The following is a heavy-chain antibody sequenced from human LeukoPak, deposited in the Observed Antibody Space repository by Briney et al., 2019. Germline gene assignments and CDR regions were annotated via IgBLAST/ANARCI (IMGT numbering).Heavy chain of an antibody. CDR3: ARVLLGPFGVVSYFDY. D-gene: IGHD3-3*01. CDR2: ISASITII. CDR1: GFTFSGYS. V-gene: IGHV3-48*01. Sequence: GGSLRLSCAASGFTFSGYSMNWVRHAPGKGLEWVSYISASITIIRYADSVKGRLTISRDNSKNTLYLQMNSLRAEDTAVYYCARVLLGPFGVVSYFDYWGQGTLVTVSS. J-gene: IGHJ4*02.